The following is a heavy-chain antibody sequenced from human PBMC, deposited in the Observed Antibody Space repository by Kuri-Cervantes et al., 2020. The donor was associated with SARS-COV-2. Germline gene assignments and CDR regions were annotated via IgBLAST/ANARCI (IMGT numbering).Heavy chain of an antibody. V-gene: IGHV4-39*07. Sequence: SETLSLTCTVSGGSISSSSYYWGWIRQPPGKGLEWIGSIYYSGSTNYNNSLDSRVTISVDTSKNQLSLRLSSVTAADTAVYYCGRLGATKGSHYYGVDVWGQGTTVTVSS. D-gene: IGHD1-26*01. CDR2: IYYSGST. CDR3: GRLGATKGSHYYGVDV. CDR1: GGSISSSSYY. J-gene: IGHJ6*02.